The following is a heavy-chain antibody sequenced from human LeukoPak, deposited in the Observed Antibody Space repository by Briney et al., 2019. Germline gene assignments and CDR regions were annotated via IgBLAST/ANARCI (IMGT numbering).Heavy chain of an antibody. V-gene: IGHV4-34*01. D-gene: IGHD3-16*02. CDR2: INHSGST. CDR3: ARATWGSYRYPPHFDY. CDR1: GGSFSGYY. Sequence: SETLSLTCAVYGGSFSGYYWSWIRQPPGKGLEWIGEINHSGSTNYNLSLKSRVTISVDTSKNQFSLKLSSVTAADTAVYYCARATWGSYRYPPHFDYWGQGTLVTVSS. J-gene: IGHJ4*02.